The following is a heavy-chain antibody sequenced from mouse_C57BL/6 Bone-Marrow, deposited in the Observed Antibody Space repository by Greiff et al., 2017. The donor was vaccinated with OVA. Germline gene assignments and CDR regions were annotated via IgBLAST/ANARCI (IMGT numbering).Heavy chain of an antibody. CDR1: GFTFSSYG. CDR3: ARESGLRMDY. V-gene: IGHV5-6*01. CDR2: ISSGGSYT. J-gene: IGHJ2*01. D-gene: IGHD2-4*01. Sequence: EVQLVESGGDLVKPGGSLKLSCAASGFTFSSYGMSWVRQTPDKRLEWVATISSGGSYTYYPDSVKGRFTITGDNAKNTLYLQMSSLKAEDTAMYYCARESGLRMDYWGQGTTLTVSS.